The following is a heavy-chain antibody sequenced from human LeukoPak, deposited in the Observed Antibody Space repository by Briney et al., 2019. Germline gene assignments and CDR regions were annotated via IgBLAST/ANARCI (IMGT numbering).Heavy chain of an antibody. D-gene: IGHD2-2*01. CDR3: ASPSSTPGMDV. CDR1: GFTFSSYG. Sequence: GRSLRLSCAASGFTFSSYGMHGVRQAPGKGLEGVAVISYDGSNKYYAHSVKGRFTISRDNSKNTLYLQMNSLRAEDTAVYYCASPSSTPGMDVWGQGTTVTVSS. J-gene: IGHJ6*02. CDR2: ISYDGSNK. V-gene: IGHV3-30*03.